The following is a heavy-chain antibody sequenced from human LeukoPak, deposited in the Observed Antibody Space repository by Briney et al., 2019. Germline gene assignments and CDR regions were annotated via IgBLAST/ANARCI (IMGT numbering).Heavy chain of an antibody. CDR2: ISWDGGTI. J-gene: IGHJ4*02. CDR3: AKGSGGAYYNYFED. Sequence: GGSLRLSCAASGFTFDDYAFHWVRQAPGKGLEWVSLISWDGGTIYYADSVRGRFTISRDNSKNSLYLRMSSLRAEDTALYYCAKGSGGAYYNYFEDWGQGTLVSVAS. CDR1: GFTFDDYA. D-gene: IGHD1-26*01. V-gene: IGHV3-43D*03.